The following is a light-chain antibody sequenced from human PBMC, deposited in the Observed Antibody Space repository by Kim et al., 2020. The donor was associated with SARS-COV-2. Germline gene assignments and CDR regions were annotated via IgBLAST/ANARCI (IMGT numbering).Light chain of an antibody. Sequence: EIVLTQSPGTLSVSSVERVTLSCRSTKRVNDNLAWYHQKPGQPPRLLVYDGSVIPTYIPARFSGSGSKTEYTLTVTRLQSEDFAIYYCQQYDEWPWTFGQGTKVDI. CDR3: QQYDEWPWT. J-gene: IGKJ1*01. V-gene: IGKV3-15*01. CDR1: KRVNDN. CDR2: DGS.